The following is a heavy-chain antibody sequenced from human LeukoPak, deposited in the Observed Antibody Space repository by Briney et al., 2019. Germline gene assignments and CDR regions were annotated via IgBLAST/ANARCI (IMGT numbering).Heavy chain of an antibody. CDR3: ARSGLLTTFYLDY. D-gene: IGHD2/OR15-2a*01. J-gene: IGHJ4*02. Sequence: GGSLRLSCAASGFSFSNYWMTWVRQAPGKGLEWVANIDQDGSEKYYVDSVQGRFTISRDSAKNSLFLQMNSLRAEDTAVYYCARSGLLTTFYLDYWGQGTLVTVSS. CDR1: GFSFSNYW. V-gene: IGHV3-7*01. CDR2: IDQDGSEK.